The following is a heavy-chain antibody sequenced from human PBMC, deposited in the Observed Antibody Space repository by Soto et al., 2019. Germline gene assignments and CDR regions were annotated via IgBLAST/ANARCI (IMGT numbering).Heavy chain of an antibody. J-gene: IGHJ4*02. CDR3: AESSSSYFDY. Sequence: QVQLVESGGGVVQPGRPLRLSCAASGFTFSSYAMHWVRQAPGKGLEWVAVISYDGSNKYYADSVKGRFTISRDNSKNTLYLQMNSLRAEDTAVYYCAESSSSYFDYWGQGTLVTVSS. CDR2: ISYDGSNK. V-gene: IGHV3-30-3*01. D-gene: IGHD6-6*01. CDR1: GFTFSSYA.